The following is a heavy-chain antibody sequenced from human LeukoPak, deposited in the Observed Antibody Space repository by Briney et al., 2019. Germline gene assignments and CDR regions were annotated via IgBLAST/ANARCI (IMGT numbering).Heavy chain of an antibody. D-gene: IGHD2-2*01. CDR2: ISGSGGST. Sequence: GGSLRLSCAASGFTFSSYAMSWVRQAPGKGLEWVSAISGSGGSTYYADSVKGRFTISRDNSKNTVFLQMNSLRADDTAVYYCAKKMIEGSAMSVLDYWGQGTLVTVSS. CDR3: AKKMIEGSAMSVLDY. CDR1: GFTFSSYA. V-gene: IGHV3-23*01. J-gene: IGHJ4*02.